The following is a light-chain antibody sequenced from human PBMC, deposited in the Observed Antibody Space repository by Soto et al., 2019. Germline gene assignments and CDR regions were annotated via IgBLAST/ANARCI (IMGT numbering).Light chain of an antibody. J-gene: IGKJ1*01. CDR2: LGS. V-gene: IGKV2-28*01. Sequence: DIVMTQSPLSLPVTPGEPASICCRSSQSLLYSNGYNYLDWYLQKPGQSPQLLIYLGSNRASGVPDRFSGSGSGTDFTLKISRVEAEDVGVYYCMQALQTAWTFGQGTKVDIK. CDR3: MQALQTAWT. CDR1: QSLLYSNGYNY.